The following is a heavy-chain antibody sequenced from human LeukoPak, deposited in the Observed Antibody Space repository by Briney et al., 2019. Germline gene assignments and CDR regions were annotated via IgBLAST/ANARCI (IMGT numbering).Heavy chain of an antibody. V-gene: IGHV3-64*01. CDR3: ARGGGAFDI. CDR2: ISSNGGST. CDR1: GFTFSSYA. J-gene: IGHJ3*02. Sequence: GRSLRLSCAASGFTFSSYAMHWVRKAPGKGLEYVSAISSNGGSTYYANSVKGRFTISRDNSKNTLYLQMGSLRAEDMAVYYCARGGGAFDIWGQGTMVTVPS.